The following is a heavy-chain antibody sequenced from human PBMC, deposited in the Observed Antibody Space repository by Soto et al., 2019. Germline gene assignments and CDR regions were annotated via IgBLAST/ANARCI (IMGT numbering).Heavy chain of an antibody. CDR3: STEGIAAATYYYGMDV. J-gene: IGHJ6*02. D-gene: IGHD6-13*01. V-gene: IGHV3-53*01. CDR2: IYSGGST. CDR1: GFTVSSNY. Sequence: GGSLRLSCAASGFTVSSNYMSWVRQAPGKGLEWVSVIYSGGSTYYADSVKGRFTISRDNSKNTLYLQMNSLRAEDTAVYYCSTEGIAAATYYYGMDVWGQGTTVTVSS.